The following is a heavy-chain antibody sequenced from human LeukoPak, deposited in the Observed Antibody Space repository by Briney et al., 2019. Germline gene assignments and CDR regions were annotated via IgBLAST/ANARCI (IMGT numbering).Heavy chain of an antibody. CDR2: INTNTGNP. D-gene: IGHD6-19*01. CDR3: ARVRPIAVALDAFDI. Sequence: ASVKVSCKASGYTFTSYAMNWVRQAPGQGLEWMGWINTNTGNPTCAQGFTGRFVFSLDTSVSTAYLQISSLKAEDTAVYYCARVRPIAVALDAFDIWGQGTMVTVSS. V-gene: IGHV7-4-1*02. J-gene: IGHJ3*02. CDR1: GYTFTSYA.